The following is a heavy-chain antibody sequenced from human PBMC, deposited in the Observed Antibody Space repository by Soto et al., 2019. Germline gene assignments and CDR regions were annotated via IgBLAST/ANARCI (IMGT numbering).Heavy chain of an antibody. CDR1: GFSLSTSGVG. CDR3: AHIVVVPAAIPVFDY. D-gene: IGHD2-2*02. Sequence: GPTLVNPTQTLTLTCTFSGFSLSTSGVGVGLIRQPPGKALEGRALIYWDDDKRYSPSLKSRLTITKDTSKNQVVLTLTNMDPVDTATYYRAHIVVVPAAIPVFDYWGQGTLVTVSS. J-gene: IGHJ4*02. V-gene: IGHV2-5*02. CDR2: IYWDDDK.